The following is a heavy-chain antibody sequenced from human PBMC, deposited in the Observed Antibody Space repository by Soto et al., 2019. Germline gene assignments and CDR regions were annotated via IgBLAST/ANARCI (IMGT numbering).Heavy chain of an antibody. V-gene: IGHV2-5*02. J-gene: IGHJ5*02. CDR3: AHSLIGYYYDSSGSNWFDP. Sequence: SGPTMMNPTPILTLTYTFSGSSLSTSGMGVGWIRKPPGKALEWLALIYWDDDKRYSPSLKSRLTITKDTSKNQVVLTMTNMDLVDTATYYCAHSLIGYYYDSSGSNWFDPWGQGTLVT. CDR1: GSSLSTSGMG. D-gene: IGHD3-22*01. CDR2: IYWDDDK.